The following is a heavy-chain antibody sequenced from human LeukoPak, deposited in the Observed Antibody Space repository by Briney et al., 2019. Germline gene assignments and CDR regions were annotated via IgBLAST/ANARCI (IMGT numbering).Heavy chain of an antibody. Sequence: PSETLSLTCAVYGGSYDDYYCSWLRQPPGKGLEWIGEIHPSGIFYYNSSLVSRVTISIDTSKSQFSLRLTSVTAADTAFYYCARGRDRSKAGDHWGQGSLVTVSS. CDR1: GGSYDDYY. J-gene: IGHJ4*02. V-gene: IGHV4-34*01. CDR2: IHPSGIF. D-gene: IGHD5-24*01. CDR3: ARGRDRSKAGDH.